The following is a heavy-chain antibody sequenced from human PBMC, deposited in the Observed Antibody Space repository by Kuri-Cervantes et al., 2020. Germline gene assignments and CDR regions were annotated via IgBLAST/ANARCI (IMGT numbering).Heavy chain of an antibody. CDR1: GFTFSSYW. Sequence: GGSLRLSCAASGFTFSSYWMSWVRQAPGKGLEWVANIKQDGSEKYYVDSVKGRFTISRDNAKNSLYLQMNNLRAEDTAVYYCARVRRNVLLWFGELFFDYWGQGTLVTVSS. CDR2: IKQDGSEK. V-gene: IGHV3-7*01. CDR3: ARVRRNVLLWFGELFFDY. D-gene: IGHD3-10*01. J-gene: IGHJ4*02.